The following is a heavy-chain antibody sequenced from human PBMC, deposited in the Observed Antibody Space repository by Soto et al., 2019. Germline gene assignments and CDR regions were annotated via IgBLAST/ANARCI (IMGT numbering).Heavy chain of an antibody. CDR1: GFTFRSYG. Sequence: LSLSCAASGFTFRSYGMHWVRQAPGKGLEWVAVIWYDGSNKYYADSVKGRFTISRDNSKNTLYLQMNSLRAEDTAVYYCARVEGYYDSSGSVYYYYGMDVWGQGTTVTVSS. V-gene: IGHV3-33*01. CDR3: ARVEGYYDSSGSVYYYYGMDV. J-gene: IGHJ6*02. CDR2: IWYDGSNK. D-gene: IGHD3-22*01.